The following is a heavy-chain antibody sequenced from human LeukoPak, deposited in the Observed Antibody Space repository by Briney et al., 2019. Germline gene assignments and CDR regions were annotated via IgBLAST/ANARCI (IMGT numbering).Heavy chain of an antibody. CDR2: IKHDGTEK. D-gene: IGHD2-15*01. V-gene: IGHV3-7*03. CDR3: AREDRSCYYY. J-gene: IGHJ4*02. CDR1: GFSFSSYW. Sequence: QSGGSLRLSCAASGFSFSSYWVAWLRQAPGKGLEWMASIKHDGTEKFYVDSVKGRFTISKDNSKNSLYLQMNSLRAEDTAVYYCAREDRSCYYYWGQGTLVTVSS.